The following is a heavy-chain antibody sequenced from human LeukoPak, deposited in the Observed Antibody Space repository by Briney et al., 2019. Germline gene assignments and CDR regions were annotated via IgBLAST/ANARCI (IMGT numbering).Heavy chain of an antibody. CDR3: AKDSGRWFGELQSVFDY. CDR2: ISGSGGST. CDR1: GFTFSSYG. J-gene: IGHJ4*02. Sequence: YPGGSLRLSCAASGFTFSSYGMSWVRQASGKGLEWVSAISGSGGSTYYADSVKGRFTISRDNSKNTLYLQMNSLRAEDTAVYYCAKDSGRWFGELQSVFDYWGQGTLVTVSS. V-gene: IGHV3-23*01. D-gene: IGHD3-10*01.